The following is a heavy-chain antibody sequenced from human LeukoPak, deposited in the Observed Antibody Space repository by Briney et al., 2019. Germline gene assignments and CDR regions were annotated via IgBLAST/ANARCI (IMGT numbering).Heavy chain of an antibody. V-gene: IGHV3-7*03. CDR2: IKQDGSEK. J-gene: IGHJ4*02. CDR1: GFTFSSYA. D-gene: IGHD6-6*01. CDR3: AKDKTPYSKLIAARPIDY. Sequence: GGSLRLSCAASGFTFSSYAMSWVRQAPGRGLEWVANIKQDGSEKYYLDSVKGRFTISRDNAKNTLYLQMNSLRAEDTAVYYCAKDKTPYSKLIAARPIDYWGQGTLVTVSS.